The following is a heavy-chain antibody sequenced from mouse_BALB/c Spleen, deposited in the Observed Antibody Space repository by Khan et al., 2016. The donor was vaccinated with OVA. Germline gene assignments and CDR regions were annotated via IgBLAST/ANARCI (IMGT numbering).Heavy chain of an antibody. V-gene: IGHV9-3-1*01. CDR3: ARSNGNDWFAD. D-gene: IGHD2-1*01. CDR1: GYTFTNYG. J-gene: IGHJ3*01. CDR2: INTYTGEP. Sequence: QLVQSGPELKKPGETVKISCKASGYTFTNYGMNWVKQAPGKGLKWMGWINTYTGEPTYADDFKGRFAFSLETPASTAYLQINNLKNEDTSTYFCARSNGNDWFADWGQGTLVTVSA.